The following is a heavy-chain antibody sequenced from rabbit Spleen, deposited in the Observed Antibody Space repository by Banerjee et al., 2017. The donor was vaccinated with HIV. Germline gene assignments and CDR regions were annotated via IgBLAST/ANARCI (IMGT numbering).Heavy chain of an antibody. CDR2: IYAGSSGTS. D-gene: IGHD2-1*01. Sequence: QSLEESGGDLVKPGASLTLTCTASGFSFSSSYWICWVRQAPGKGLEWIACIYAGSSGTSYYASWAKGRFTISKTSSTTVTLQMTSLTAADTATYFCARDVDGGYGMDLWGQGTLVTVS. V-gene: IGHV1S40*01. CDR1: GFSFSSSYW. J-gene: IGHJ6*01. CDR3: ARDVDGGYGMDL.